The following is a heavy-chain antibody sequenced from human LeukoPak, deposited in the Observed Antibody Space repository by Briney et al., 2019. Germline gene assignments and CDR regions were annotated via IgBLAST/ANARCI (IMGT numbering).Heavy chain of an antibody. CDR3: ARESSGWYGKYFQH. CDR2: IYTSGST. V-gene: IGHV4-61*02. D-gene: IGHD6-19*01. Sequence: SETLSLTCTVSGGPISSGSYYWSWIRQPAGKGLEWIGRIYTSGSTNYNPSLKSRVTISVDTSKNQFSLKLSSVTAADTAVYYCARESSGWYGKYFQHWGQGTLVTVSS. J-gene: IGHJ1*01. CDR1: GGPISSGSYY.